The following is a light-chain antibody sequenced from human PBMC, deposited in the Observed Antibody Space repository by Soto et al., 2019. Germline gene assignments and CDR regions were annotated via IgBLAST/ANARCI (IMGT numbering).Light chain of an antibody. CDR2: DAS. CDR1: QSIGNL. V-gene: IGKV1-5*01. CDR3: HLYYSYSRV. J-gene: IGKJ1*01. Sequence: DIQMTKSHSTLYASVGDRVTITCRASQSIGNLLAWYQQKPGKAPNLLIYDASSLESGVPSRFSSSGSGTEFTRTITSLQPDDFETYYCHLYYSYSRVFGQGNKGGIK.